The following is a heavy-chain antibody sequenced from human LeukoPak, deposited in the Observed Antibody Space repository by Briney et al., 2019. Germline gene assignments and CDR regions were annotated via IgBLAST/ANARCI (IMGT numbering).Heavy chain of an antibody. CDR3: ARFVLRYFDWSKMYYFDY. D-gene: IGHD3-9*01. CDR2: INHSGST. Sequence: SETLSLTAVVYGGSFSGYSWSGIGRPQGKGREGIGEINHSGSTNYNPSLKSRVTISVDTSKNQFSLKLSSVTAADTAVYYCARFVLRYFDWSKMYYFDYWGQGTLVTVSS. V-gene: IGHV4-34*01. CDR1: GGSFSGYS. J-gene: IGHJ4*02.